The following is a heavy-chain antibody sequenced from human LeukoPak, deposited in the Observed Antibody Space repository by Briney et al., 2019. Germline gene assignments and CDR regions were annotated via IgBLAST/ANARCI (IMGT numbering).Heavy chain of an antibody. CDR2: ISSSGSTI. J-gene: IGHJ3*02. CDR1: GFTFSDYY. D-gene: IGHD3-10*01. Sequence: GGSLRLSCAASGFTFSDYYMSWIRQAPGKRLEWVSYISSSGSTIYYADSVKGRFTISRDNAKNSLYLQMNSLRAEDTAVYYCAREDPYYYGSGFGAFDIWGQGTMVTVSS. V-gene: IGHV3-11*01. CDR3: AREDPYYYGSGFGAFDI.